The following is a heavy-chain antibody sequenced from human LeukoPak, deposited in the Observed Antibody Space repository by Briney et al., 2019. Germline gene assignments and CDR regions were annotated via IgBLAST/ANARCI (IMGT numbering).Heavy chain of an antibody. CDR1: GFTFSSYS. V-gene: IGHV3-21*01. Sequence: GGSLRLSCAASGFTFSSYSMNWVRQAPGKGLEWVSSISSSSSYIYYADSVKGRFTISRDNAKYSLYLQMNSMRAEDRGMNYCARGRRAIWGQGTLVTVS. CDR2: ISSSSSYI. CDR3: ARGRRAI. D-gene: IGHD2-21*01. J-gene: IGHJ4*02.